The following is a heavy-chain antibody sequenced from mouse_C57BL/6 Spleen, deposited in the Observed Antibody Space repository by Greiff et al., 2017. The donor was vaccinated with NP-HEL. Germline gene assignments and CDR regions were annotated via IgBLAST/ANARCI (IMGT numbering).Heavy chain of an antibody. J-gene: IGHJ2*01. Sequence: VQLKESGPELVKPGASVKISCKASGYSFTDYNMNWVKQSNGKSLEWIGVINPNYGTTSYNQKFKGKATLTVDQSSSTAYMQLNSLTSEDSAVYYWARKGYYGSTLDYWGHGTTLTVSS. V-gene: IGHV1-39*01. CDR2: INPNYGTT. D-gene: IGHD1-1*01. CDR3: ARKGYYGSTLDY. CDR1: GYSFTDYN.